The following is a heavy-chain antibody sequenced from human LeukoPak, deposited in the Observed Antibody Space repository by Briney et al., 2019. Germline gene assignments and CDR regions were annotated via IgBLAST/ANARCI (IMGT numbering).Heavy chain of an antibody. CDR3: ARVDHYYGSGSYYP. CDR2: IYYSGST. CDR1: GGSISSYY. Sequence: SETLSLTCTVSGGSISSYYWSWIRQPPGKGLEWIGYIYYSGSTNYNPSLKSRVTISADTSKNQFSLKLSSVTAADTAVYYCARVDHYYGSGSYYPWGQGTLVTVSS. J-gene: IGHJ5*02. V-gene: IGHV4-59*01. D-gene: IGHD3-10*01.